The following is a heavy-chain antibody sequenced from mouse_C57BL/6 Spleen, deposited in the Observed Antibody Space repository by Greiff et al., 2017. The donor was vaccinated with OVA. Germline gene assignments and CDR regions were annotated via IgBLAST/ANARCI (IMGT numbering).Heavy chain of an antibody. CDR2: INPSTGGT. CDR3: ARKDYGSPYYAMDY. Sequence: EVQLQQSGPELVKPGASVKISCKASGYSFTGYYMNWVKQSPEKSLEWIGEINPSTGGTTYNQKFKAKATLTVDKSSSTAYMQLKSLTSEDSAVYYCARKDYGSPYYAMDYWGQGTSVTVSS. V-gene: IGHV1-42*01. J-gene: IGHJ4*01. D-gene: IGHD1-1*01. CDR1: GYSFTGYY.